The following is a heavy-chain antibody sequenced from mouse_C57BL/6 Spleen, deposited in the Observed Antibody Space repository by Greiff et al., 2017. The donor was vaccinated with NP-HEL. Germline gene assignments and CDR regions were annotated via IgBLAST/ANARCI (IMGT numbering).Heavy chain of an antibody. Sequence: VQLQQSGAELVRPGSSVKLSCKASGYTFTSYWMHWVKQRPIQGLEWIGNIDPSDSETHYNQKFKDKATLTVDISSSTAYMQLSSLTSEDSAVYYCAILITTVVATVDYWGQGTTLTVSS. CDR2: IDPSDSET. D-gene: IGHD1-1*01. CDR1: GYTFTSYW. J-gene: IGHJ2*01. CDR3: AILITTVVATVDY. V-gene: IGHV1-52*01.